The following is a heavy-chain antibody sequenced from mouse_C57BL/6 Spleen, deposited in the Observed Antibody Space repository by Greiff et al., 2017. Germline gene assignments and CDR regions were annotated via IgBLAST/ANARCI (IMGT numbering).Heavy chain of an antibody. J-gene: IGHJ3*01. CDR2: IYPSDSET. CDR1: GYTFTSYW. CDR3: ARHEEGRFAY. Sequence: QVQLQQPGAELVRPGSSVKLSCKASGYTFTSYWMDWVKQRPGQGLEWIGNIYPSDSETHYNQKFTDKATLTVDKSSSTVYMELSRLTSEVSAVYFCARHEEGRFAYWGQGTLVTVSA. V-gene: IGHV1-61*01.